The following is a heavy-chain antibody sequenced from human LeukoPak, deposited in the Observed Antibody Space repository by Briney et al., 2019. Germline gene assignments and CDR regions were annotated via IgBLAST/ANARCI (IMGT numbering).Heavy chain of an antibody. V-gene: IGHV4-4*02. D-gene: IGHD3-10*01. CDR1: GGSISSSNW. J-gene: IGHJ3*02. CDR2: IYHSGST. Sequence: SGTLSLTCAVSGGSISSSNWWSWGRQPPGKGLEWIGEIYHSGSTNYNPSLKSRVTISVDKSKNQFSLKLSSVTAADTAVYYCARGVTMVRGVIRAFDIWGQGTMVTVSS. CDR3: ARGVTMVRGVIRAFDI.